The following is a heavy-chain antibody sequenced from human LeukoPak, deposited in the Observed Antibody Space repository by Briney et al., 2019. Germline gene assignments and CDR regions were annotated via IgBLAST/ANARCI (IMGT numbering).Heavy chain of an antibody. J-gene: IGHJ4*02. D-gene: IGHD3-10*01. CDR1: GFTFDDYA. V-gene: IGHV3-43*02. Sequence: PGGSLRLSCAASGFTFDDYAMHWVRQAPGKGLEWVSLISGDGGSTYYADSVKGRFTISRDNSKNSLYLQMNSLRTEGTALYYCAKDSTMVRGVQIDYWGQGTLVTDSS. CDR2: ISGDGGST. CDR3: AKDSTMVRGVQIDY.